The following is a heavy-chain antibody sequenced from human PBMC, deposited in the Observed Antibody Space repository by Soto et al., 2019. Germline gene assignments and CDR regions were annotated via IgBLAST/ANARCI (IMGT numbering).Heavy chain of an antibody. CDR2: MNPNSGNT. J-gene: IGHJ4*02. CDR3: ARKPIAAAGTAGDY. CDR1: GYTFTSYD. D-gene: IGHD6-13*01. V-gene: IGHV1-8*01. Sequence: ASVKVSCKASGYTFTSYDINWVRQATGQGLEWMGWMNPNSGNTGYAQKFQGRVTMTRNTSISTAYMELSSLRSEDTAVYYCARKPIAAAGTAGDYWGQGTLVTVSS.